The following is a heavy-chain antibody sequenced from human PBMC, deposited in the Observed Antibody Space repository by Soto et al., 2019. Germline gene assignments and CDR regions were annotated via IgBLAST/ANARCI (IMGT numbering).Heavy chain of an antibody. CDR1: GFTFSNYW. CDR3: ARVAVGYYYMDV. Sequence: EVQLVESGGGLVQPGGSLRLSCAASGFTFSNYWMHWVRQAPGKGLVWVSRINSDGTRTNCADSVKGRFTISRDNAENTLYLQMNSLTAEDTAVYYCARVAVGYYYMDVWGKGTTVTVSS. J-gene: IGHJ6*03. CDR2: INSDGTRT. V-gene: IGHV3-74*01.